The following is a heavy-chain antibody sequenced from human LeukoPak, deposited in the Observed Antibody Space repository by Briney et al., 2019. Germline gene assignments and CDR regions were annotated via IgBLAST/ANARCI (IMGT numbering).Heavy chain of an antibody. J-gene: IGHJ4*02. V-gene: IGHV3-48*03. CDR1: GFTFSSYE. CDR2: ISSSGSTI. Sequence: PGGSLRLSCAASGFTFSSYEMNWVRQAPGKGLEWVSYISSSGSTIYYADSVKGRFTISRDNSKNTLYLQMNSLRAEDTAVYYCATNIHSSGWYDFDYWGQGTLVTVSS. CDR3: ATNIHSSGWYDFDY. D-gene: IGHD6-19*01.